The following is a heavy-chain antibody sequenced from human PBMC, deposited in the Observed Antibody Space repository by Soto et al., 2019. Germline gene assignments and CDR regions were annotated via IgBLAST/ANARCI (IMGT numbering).Heavy chain of an antibody. CDR1: GFIFSSYG. Sequence: QVQLVESGGGVVQPGRSLRLSCVASGFIFSSYGMHWVRQAPGKGLEWLAVIWYDGSNQYYADSVKGRFTISKDNSKNPVYLQMNSRRSEDTAVYYCARAVRGVAIDYWGQGTLVTVSS. CDR3: ARAVRGVAIDY. CDR2: IWYDGSNQ. D-gene: IGHD3-10*01. V-gene: IGHV3-33*01. J-gene: IGHJ4*02.